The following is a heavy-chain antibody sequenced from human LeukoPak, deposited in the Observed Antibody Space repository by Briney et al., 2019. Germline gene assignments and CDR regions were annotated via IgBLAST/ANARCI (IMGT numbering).Heavy chain of an antibody. CDR3: AKDRSRYQLLGDAFDI. J-gene: IGHJ3*02. V-gene: IGHV3-30*18. D-gene: IGHD2-2*01. CDR2: ISYDGSNK. CDR1: GFTFSSYG. Sequence: GRSLRLSCAASGFTFSSYGMHWVRQAPGKGLEWVAVISYDGSNKYYADSVKGRFTISRDNSKNTLYLLMNSLRAEDTAVYYCAKDRSRYQLLGDAFDIWGQGTMVTVSS.